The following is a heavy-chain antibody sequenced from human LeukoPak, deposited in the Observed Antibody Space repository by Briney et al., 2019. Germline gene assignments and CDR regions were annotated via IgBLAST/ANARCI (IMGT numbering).Heavy chain of an antibody. CDR1: GGSFSGYY. V-gene: IGHV4-34*01. CDR2: INHSGST. Sequence: SDTLSLTCAVYGGSFSGYYWSWVRQPPGKGLEWIGEINHSGSTNYNPSLKSRVTISVDTSKNQFSLKLSSVTAADTAVYYCARMGATTYYFDYWGQGTLVTVSS. CDR3: ARMGATTYYFDY. D-gene: IGHD1-26*01. J-gene: IGHJ4*02.